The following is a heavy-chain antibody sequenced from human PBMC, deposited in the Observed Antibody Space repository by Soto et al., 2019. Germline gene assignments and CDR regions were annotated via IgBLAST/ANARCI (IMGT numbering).Heavy chain of an antibody. CDR1: GGSMRNYF. CDR3: AAGEASSRNLAPYYLDF. V-gene: IGHV4-59*01. CDR2: IHYSGAT. J-gene: IGHJ4*02. Sequence: TVSGGSMRNYFWTWIRQPPGKGLEWIGYIHYSGATSFFPSYNPSLRGRVTISEDTSKNQFSLKLLSVTTADTAVYFCAAGEASSRNLAPYYLDFWGQGTLVTVSS. D-gene: IGHD6-13*01.